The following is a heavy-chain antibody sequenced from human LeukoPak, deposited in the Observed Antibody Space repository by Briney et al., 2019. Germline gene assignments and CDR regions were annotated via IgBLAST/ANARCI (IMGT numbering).Heavy chain of an antibody. CDR2: INANSGDT. CDR3: AREISGYSDY. J-gene: IGHJ4*02. CDR1: GYTFTGYY. Sequence: ASVKVSCKASGYTFTGYYMHWVRQAPGQGLEWMGWINANSGDTKYAQKFQGRVTMTRDTSVSTAYMELSRLRSDDTAMYYCAREISGYSDYWGQGTLVTVSS. D-gene: IGHD3-22*01. V-gene: IGHV1-2*02.